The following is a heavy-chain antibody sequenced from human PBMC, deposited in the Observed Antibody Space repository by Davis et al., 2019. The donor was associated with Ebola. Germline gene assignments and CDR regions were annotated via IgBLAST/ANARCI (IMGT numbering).Heavy chain of an antibody. CDR1: GDTFSGNA. V-gene: IGHV3-73*01. D-gene: IGHD5-18*01. J-gene: IGHJ4*02. CDR3: TSTVDTADY. CDR2: IRSKANSYDT. Sequence: GGSLMLPCAASGDTFSGNAMPCLRLSAGTGLGWVRRIRSKANSYDTAYAASVKGRFTISRDDSKNTAYLQMNSLKTEDTAVYYCTSTVDTADYWGQGTLVTVSS.